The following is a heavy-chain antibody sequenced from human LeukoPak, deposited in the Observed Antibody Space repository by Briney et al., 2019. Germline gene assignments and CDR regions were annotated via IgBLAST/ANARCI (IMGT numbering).Heavy chain of an antibody. CDR1: GGSISSYY. CDR3: ARGIAAAGNFDY. D-gene: IGHD6-13*01. V-gene: IGHV4-59*01. Sequence: SETLSLTCTVSGGSISSYYWSWVRQPPGKGLEWIGYIYYSGSTNYNPSLKSRVTISVDTSKIQFSLKLSSVTAADTAVYYCARGIAAAGNFDYWGQGTLVTVSS. J-gene: IGHJ4*02. CDR2: IYYSGST.